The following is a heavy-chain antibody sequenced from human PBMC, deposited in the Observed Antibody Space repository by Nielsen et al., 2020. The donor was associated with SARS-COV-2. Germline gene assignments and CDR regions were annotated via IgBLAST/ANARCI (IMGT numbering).Heavy chain of an antibody. D-gene: IGHD2-15*01. V-gene: IGHV4-59*08. CDR1: GGSISSYY. Sequence: GSLRLSCTVSGGSISSYYWSWIRQPPGKGLEWIGYIYYSGSTNYNPSLKSQVTISVDTSKNQFSLKLSSVTAADTAVYYCARHIGYCSGGSCYPFDYWGQGTLVTVSS. J-gene: IGHJ4*02. CDR3: ARHIGYCSGGSCYPFDY. CDR2: IYYSGST.